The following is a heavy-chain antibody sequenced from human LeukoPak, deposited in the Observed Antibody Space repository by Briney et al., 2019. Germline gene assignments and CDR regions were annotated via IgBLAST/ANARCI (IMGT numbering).Heavy chain of an antibody. J-gene: IGHJ4*02. Sequence: SETLSLTCTVSGDSISSYYWSWIRQPPGNGLDWIGYIYYSGTTNYNPSLKSRVTISLDASQNQFSLKLSSVTAADTAVYYCARQGYSSGFYYFDYWGQGTLVTVSS. CDR3: ARQGYSSGFYYFDY. CDR1: GDSISSYY. CDR2: IYYSGTT. D-gene: IGHD6-19*01. V-gene: IGHV4-59*01.